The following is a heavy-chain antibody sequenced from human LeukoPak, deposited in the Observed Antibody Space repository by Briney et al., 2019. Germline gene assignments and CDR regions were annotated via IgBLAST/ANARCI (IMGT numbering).Heavy chain of an antibody. CDR3: AKRPGDSSDWLYCFDY. Sequence: GGSLRLSCPASGFTFSSYAMSWVRQAPGKGLEWVSSIISTGGSTYYADSVKGRFTISRDNSKSTLYLQMNSLRADDTAVYYCAKRPGDSSDWLYCFDYWGQGTLVTVSS. D-gene: IGHD6-19*01. V-gene: IGHV3-23*01. J-gene: IGHJ4*02. CDR2: IISTGGST. CDR1: GFTFSSYA.